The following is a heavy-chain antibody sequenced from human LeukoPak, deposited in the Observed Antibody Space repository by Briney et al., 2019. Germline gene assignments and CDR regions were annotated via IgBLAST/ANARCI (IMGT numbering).Heavy chain of an antibody. CDR1: DVSISGYY. V-gene: IGHV4-59*01. CDR3: ARDCGGGCYSGFDY. D-gene: IGHD2-15*01. CDR2: IYDSATT. Sequence: SETLSLTCTVSDVSISGYYWSWIRQPPGKGLEWIGHIYDSATTASNPSLKSRVTISVDTSQSQFSLRLSSVTAADTAIYYCARDCGGGCYSGFDYWGQGALVTVSS. J-gene: IGHJ4*02.